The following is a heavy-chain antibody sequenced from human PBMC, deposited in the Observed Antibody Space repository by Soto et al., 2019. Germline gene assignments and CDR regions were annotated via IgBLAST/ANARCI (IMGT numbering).Heavy chain of an antibody. CDR3: ARESGGGAGLDY. CDR1: GGSISSSNW. Sequence: QVQLQELGPGLVKPSGTLSLTCAVSGGSISSSNWWSWVRQPPGKGLEWIGEIYHSGSTNYNPSLKCRVTISVDKSKNQFSLKLSSVTAADTAVYYCARESGGGAGLDYWGQGTLVTVSS. V-gene: IGHV4-4*02. J-gene: IGHJ4*02. D-gene: IGHD2-15*01. CDR2: IYHSGST.